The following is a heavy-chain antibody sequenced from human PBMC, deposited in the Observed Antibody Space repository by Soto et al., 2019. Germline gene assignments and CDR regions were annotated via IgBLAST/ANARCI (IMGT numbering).Heavy chain of an antibody. CDR2: IYYSGST. J-gene: IGHJ6*02. V-gene: IGHV4-59*12. Sequence: SEALSLTCTVSGGSISRYYWSWIRQPPGKGLEWIGYIYYSGSTNYNPSLKSRVTISVDTSKNQFSLKLSSVTAADTAVYYCARGSSSWSVYYYYGMDVWGQGTTVTVSS. CDR1: GGSISRYY. D-gene: IGHD6-13*01. CDR3: ARGSSSWSVYYYYGMDV.